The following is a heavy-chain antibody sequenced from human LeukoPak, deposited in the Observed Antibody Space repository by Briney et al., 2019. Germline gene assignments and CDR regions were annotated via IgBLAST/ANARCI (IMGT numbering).Heavy chain of an antibody. CDR2: INHSGST. CDR3: ARDVYCSGGSCRYYYYGMDV. D-gene: IGHD2-15*01. Sequence: SETLSLTCAVYGGSFSGYYWSWIRQPPGKGLEWIGEINHSGSTNYNPSLKSRVTISVDTSKNQFSLKLSSVTAADTAVYCCARDVYCSGGSCRYYYYGMDVWGQGTTVTVSS. CDR1: GGSFSGYY. J-gene: IGHJ6*02. V-gene: IGHV4-34*01.